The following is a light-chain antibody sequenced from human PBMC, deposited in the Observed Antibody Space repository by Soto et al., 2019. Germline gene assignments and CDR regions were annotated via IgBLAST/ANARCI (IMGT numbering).Light chain of an antibody. CDR2: ATS. V-gene: IGKV3-20*01. CDR3: QQYGSSSFT. Sequence: EIVMTQSPGTLSLSSGERATLSCRASQSVSSGYLAWYQQKPGQAPRLLVYATSSRATGIPDRFSGSGSGTDFTLTISRLEPEDFAVYYCQQYGSSSFTFGQGTKLEIK. CDR1: QSVSSGY. J-gene: IGKJ2*01.